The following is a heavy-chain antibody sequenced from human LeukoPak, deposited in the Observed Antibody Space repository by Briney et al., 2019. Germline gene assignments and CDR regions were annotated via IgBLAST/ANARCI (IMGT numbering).Heavy chain of an antibody. CDR1: GFTFSSYA. D-gene: IGHD4-23*01. CDR3: ARDNGGNSGVFDY. Sequence: PGGSLRLSCAASGFTFSSYAMRGVRQAPGKGREWGSDISGSGGSTYYADSVKGRFTISRDNYKNTLYLQMNSLRAEDTAVYYCARDNGGNSGVFDYWGQGTLVTVSS. CDR2: ISGSGGST. V-gene: IGHV3-23*01. J-gene: IGHJ4*02.